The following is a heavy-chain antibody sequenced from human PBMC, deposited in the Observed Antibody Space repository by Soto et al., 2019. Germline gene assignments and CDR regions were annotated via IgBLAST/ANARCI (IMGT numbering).Heavy chain of an antibody. D-gene: IGHD2-2*01. V-gene: IGHV4-31*03. J-gene: IGHJ5*02. CDR1: GGSISSGGYY. CDR2: IYYSGST. CDR3: ARVWAWEVPAAMPGWFDP. Sequence: QVQLQESGPGLVKPSQTLSLTCTVSGGSISSGGYYWSWIRQHPGKGLEWIGYIYYSGSTYYNPSLKSRVTISVDTSKNQFSLKLSSVTAADTAVYYCARVWAWEVPAAMPGWFDPWGQGTLVTVSS.